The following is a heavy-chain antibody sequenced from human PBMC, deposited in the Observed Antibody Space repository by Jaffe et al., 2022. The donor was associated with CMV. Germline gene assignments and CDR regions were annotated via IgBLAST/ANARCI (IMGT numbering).Heavy chain of an antibody. Sequence: QVQLVESGGGVVQPGRSLRLSCAASGFTFNMYAIHWVRQAPGKGLEWVAVISYDGSDKYYADSVKGRFTISRDNSKNTLYLQMNSLRGEDTAVYYCAKYEMARSGSAWGQGTLVTVSS. CDR1: GFTFNMYA. D-gene: IGHD3-10*01. J-gene: IGHJ4*02. CDR2: ISYDGSDK. V-gene: IGHV3-30*18. CDR3: AKYEMARSGSA.